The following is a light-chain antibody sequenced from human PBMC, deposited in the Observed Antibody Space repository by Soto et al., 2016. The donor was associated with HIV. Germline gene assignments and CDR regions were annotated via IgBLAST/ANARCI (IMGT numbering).Light chain of an antibody. CDR3: QQYNSYPWT. Sequence: DIQMTQSPSTLSASVGDRVTITCRASQSVGNWLAWYQQKPGKAPKLLIYKASNLEGGVPSRFSGSGSGTEFTLTISSLQPDDFATYYCQQYNSYPWTFGQGTKVEIK. V-gene: IGKV1-5*03. CDR1: QSVGNW. J-gene: IGKJ1*01. CDR2: KAS.